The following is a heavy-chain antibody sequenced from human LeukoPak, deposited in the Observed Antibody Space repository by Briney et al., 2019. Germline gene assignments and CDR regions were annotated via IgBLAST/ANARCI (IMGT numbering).Heavy chain of an antibody. V-gene: IGHV1-24*01. CDR1: GYTLTELS. J-gene: IGHJ6*03. Sequence: ASVKVSCKVSGYTLTELSMHWVRQAPGKGLEWMGGFDPEDGETIYAQKFQGRVTITADKSTGTAYMELSSLRSEDTAVYYCAHGNVLRFLEWSSTLPSYYYYMDVWGKGTTVTVSS. D-gene: IGHD3-3*01. CDR3: AHGNVLRFLEWSSTLPSYYYYMDV. CDR2: FDPEDGET.